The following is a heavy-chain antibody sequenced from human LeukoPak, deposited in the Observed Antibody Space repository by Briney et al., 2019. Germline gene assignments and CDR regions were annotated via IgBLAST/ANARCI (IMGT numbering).Heavy chain of an antibody. J-gene: IGHJ5*02. Sequence: PWASVKVSCKASGGTFSSYAISWVRQAPGQGLEWMGGIIPIFGTANYAQKFQGRVTITADESTSTAYMELSSLRSEDTAVYYCATAVNGWFDPWGQGTLVTVSS. D-gene: IGHD2-8*01. V-gene: IGHV1-69*01. CDR1: GGTFSSYA. CDR3: ATAVNGWFDP. CDR2: IIPIFGTA.